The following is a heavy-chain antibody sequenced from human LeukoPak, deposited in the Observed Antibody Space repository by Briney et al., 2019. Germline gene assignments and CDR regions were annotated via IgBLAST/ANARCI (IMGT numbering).Heavy chain of an antibody. CDR2: ISGSGSST. D-gene: IGHD4-17*01. CDR3: AKGVYGDYGGGFDY. Sequence: PGGSLRLSCAASGFTFSSYAKSWVRQAPGKGLEWVSTISGSGSSTYYADSVTGRFTISRDNSKNTLYLQMNSLRAEDRAVYYCAKGVYGDYGGGFDYWGQGTLVTVSS. J-gene: IGHJ4*02. V-gene: IGHV3-23*01. CDR1: GFTFSSYA.